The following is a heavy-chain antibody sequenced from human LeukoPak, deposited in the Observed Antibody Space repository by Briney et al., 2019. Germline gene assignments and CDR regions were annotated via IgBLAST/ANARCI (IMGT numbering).Heavy chain of an antibody. V-gene: IGHV4-59*01. CDR2: IYYSGST. J-gene: IGHJ6*02. Sequence: SETLSLTCTVSGGSISNYYWDWIRQPPGKRLEWIGYIYYSGSTNYNPSLKSRVTISVDTSKNQFSLKLSSVAAADTAVYYCARGSGGGSGAYYKDHYYGMDVWGPGTTVTVS. CDR3: ARGSGGGSGAYYKDHYYGMDV. CDR1: GGSISNYY. D-gene: IGHD3-10*01.